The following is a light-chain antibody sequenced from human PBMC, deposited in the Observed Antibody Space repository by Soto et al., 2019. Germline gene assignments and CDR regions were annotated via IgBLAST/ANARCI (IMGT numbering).Light chain of an antibody. CDR3: QQTYRTPLT. CDR1: QYIGRY. V-gene: IGKV1-39*01. Sequence: DIQMTQSPSSLSASVGHRVTITCRAGQYIGRYLNWYQQKPGKAPKLLIYAASSLHSGVTSRFSGSGSGTDFTLTISSLQPEDFATYSCQQTYRTPLTFGGGTKVEIK. CDR2: AAS. J-gene: IGKJ4*01.